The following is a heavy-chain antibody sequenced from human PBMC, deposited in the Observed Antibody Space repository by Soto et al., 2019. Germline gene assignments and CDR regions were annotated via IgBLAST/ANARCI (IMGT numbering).Heavy chain of an antibody. CDR2: ISYDGTNK. D-gene: IGHD2-15*01. Sequence: PWWSLRLSCAASGFTFSSCGMHWVRQAPGKGLEWVAGISYDGTNKDYVDSVKGRFTISRDNSKNTLHLQMNSLRAEDTAVYYCAKDLGGGRDGHDYWGQGTLFTVSS. CDR3: AKDLGGGRDGHDY. V-gene: IGHV3-30*18. J-gene: IGHJ4*02. CDR1: GFTFSSCG.